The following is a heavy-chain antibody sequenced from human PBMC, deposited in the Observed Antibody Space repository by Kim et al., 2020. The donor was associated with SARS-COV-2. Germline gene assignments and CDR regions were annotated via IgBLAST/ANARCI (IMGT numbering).Heavy chain of an antibody. J-gene: IGHJ5*02. CDR1: GFRFGNFA. V-gene: IGHV3-23*01. Sequence: GGSLRLSCAASGFRFGNFAMSWVRQAPGKRPEWISAISVRGDSPYYADSVKGRFTISRDNFKNKMYLQMNSLRVEDTAVYYCATLQLVFSDYWFYP. CDR2: ISVRGDSP. CDR3: ATLQLVFSDYWFYP. D-gene: IGHD4-4*01.